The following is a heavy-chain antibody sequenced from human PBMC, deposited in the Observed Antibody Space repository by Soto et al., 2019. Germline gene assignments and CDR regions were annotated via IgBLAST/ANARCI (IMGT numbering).Heavy chain of an antibody. CDR2: IIPIFGTA. CDR1: GGTLSSYA. J-gene: IGHJ4*02. V-gene: IGHV1-69*13. CDR3: ARVAVAGTSHFDY. D-gene: IGHD6-19*01. Sequence: GASVKVSCKASGGTLSSYAISWVRQAPGQGLEWMGGIIPIFGTANYAQKFQGRVTITADESTSTAYMELSSLRSEDTAVYYCARVAVAGTSHFDYWGQGTLVTVSS.